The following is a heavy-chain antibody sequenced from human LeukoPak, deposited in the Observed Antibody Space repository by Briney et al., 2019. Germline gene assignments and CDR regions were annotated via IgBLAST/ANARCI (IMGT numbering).Heavy chain of an antibody. CDR1: GFTFSSYW. J-gene: IGHJ4*02. D-gene: IGHD3-22*01. CDR3: ASSIKYYYDSSGYYY. CDR2: ISSSGSTI. V-gene: IGHV3-48*04. Sequence: GGSLRLSCAASGFTFSSYWMSWVRQAPGKGLEWVSYISSSGSTIYYADSVKGRFTISRDNAKNSLYLQMNSLRAEDTAVYYCASSIKYYYDSSGYYYWGQGTLVTVSS.